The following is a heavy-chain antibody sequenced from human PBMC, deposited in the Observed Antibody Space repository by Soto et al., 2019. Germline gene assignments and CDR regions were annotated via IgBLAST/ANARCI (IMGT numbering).Heavy chain of an antibody. J-gene: IGHJ6*02. CDR1: GFTFSSYE. Sequence: GGSLRLSCAASGFTFSSYEMNWVRQAPGKGLEWVSYISSSGSTIYYADSVKGRFTISRDNAKNSLYLQMNSLRAEDTAVYYCARDQYVTTKRKHYYYYGMDVWGQGTTVTIS. CDR2: ISSSGSTI. D-gene: IGHD4-4*01. V-gene: IGHV3-48*03. CDR3: ARDQYVTTKRKHYYYYGMDV.